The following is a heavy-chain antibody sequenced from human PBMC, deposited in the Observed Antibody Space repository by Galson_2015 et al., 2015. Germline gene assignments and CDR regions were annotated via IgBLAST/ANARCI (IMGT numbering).Heavy chain of an antibody. CDR3: ARGPLGDHSGYDLGWYFAL. CDR2: ISPYNDNT. J-gene: IGHJ2*01. D-gene: IGHD5-12*01. Sequence: SVKVSCKASGYTFISYGISWVRQAPGQGPEWMGWISPYNDNTNYAQKFQGRVIMTTDTSTRTAYMELRSLRFDDTAVYYCARGPLGDHSGYDLGWYFALWGRGTLVTVSS. CDR1: GYTFISYG. V-gene: IGHV1-18*01.